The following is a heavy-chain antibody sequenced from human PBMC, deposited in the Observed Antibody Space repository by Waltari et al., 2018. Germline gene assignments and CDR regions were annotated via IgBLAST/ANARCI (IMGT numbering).Heavy chain of an antibody. D-gene: IGHD2-21*01. CDR3: ARERNTFIPFDY. V-gene: IGHV3-48*03. CDR2: ISSRGTTI. Sequence: EVQLVQSGGGLVQPGGSLRLSCAASEFIFSIYEMHWIRQAPGKGLEWVSYISSRGTTIYYADSVKGRFTISRDNAKKSLYLQMKGLRAEDTAVYYCARERNTFIPFDYWGQGALVTVSS. CDR1: EFIFSIYE. J-gene: IGHJ4*02.